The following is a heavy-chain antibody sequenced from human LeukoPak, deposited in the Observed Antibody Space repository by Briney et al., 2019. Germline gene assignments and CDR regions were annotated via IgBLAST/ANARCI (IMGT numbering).Heavy chain of an antibody. J-gene: IGHJ4*02. D-gene: IGHD3-22*01. CDR2: ISGSGSST. Sequence: GGSLRLSCAASGFTFSSYDMSWVRQAPGKGLEWVSAISGSGSSTYYADSVKGRFTISRDNSKNTLYLQMNSLRGEVTAVYYCAKENWVYNWKYDSSGSGINYWGQGTLITVSS. CDR1: GFTFSSYD. V-gene: IGHV3-23*01. CDR3: AKENWVYNWKYDSSGSGINY.